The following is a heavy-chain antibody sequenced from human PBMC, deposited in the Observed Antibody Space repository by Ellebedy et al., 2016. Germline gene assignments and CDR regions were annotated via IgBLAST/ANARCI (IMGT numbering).Heavy chain of an antibody. J-gene: IGHJ4*02. CDR2: IKHDGSGK. V-gene: IGHV3-7*01. Sequence: GESLKISXAVSGFTFSAYWMSWARQAPGKGLEWVANIKHDGSGKYYVDSVKGRFTISRDNAQNSLFLQMNSLRAEDTAVYYCARANNAYYDYWGQGTLVAVSS. D-gene: IGHD2-21*01. CDR1: GFTFSAYW. CDR3: ARANNAYYDY.